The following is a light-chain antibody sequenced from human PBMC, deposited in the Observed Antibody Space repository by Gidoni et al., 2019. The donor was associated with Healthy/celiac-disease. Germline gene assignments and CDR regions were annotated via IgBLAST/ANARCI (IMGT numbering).Light chain of an antibody. CDR2: DAS. V-gene: IGKV1-33*01. J-gene: IGKJ4*01. Sequence: DIQMTQSPSSLSASVGDRVTITCQASQDISNYLNWYQQKPGKAPKLLFYDASNLETGVPSRFSGSGYGTDFTFAISSLQPEDIATYYCQQYDNLPLTFGGXTKVEIK. CDR3: QQYDNLPLT. CDR1: QDISNY.